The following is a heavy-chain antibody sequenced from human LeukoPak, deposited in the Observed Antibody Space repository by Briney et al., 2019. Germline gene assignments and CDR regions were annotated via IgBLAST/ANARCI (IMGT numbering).Heavy chain of an antibody. V-gene: IGHV4-4*07. CDR1: GGSISSYY. D-gene: IGHD3-22*01. CDR3: ARERPYYYDSSGYYYVDAFDI. J-gene: IGHJ3*02. Sequence: HPSETLSLTCTVSGGSISSYYWSWIRQPAGKGLEWIGRIYTSGSTNYNPSLKSRVTMSVDTSKNQFSLKLSSVTAADTAVYYCARERPYYYDSSGYYYVDAFDIWGQGTMVTVSS. CDR2: IYTSGST.